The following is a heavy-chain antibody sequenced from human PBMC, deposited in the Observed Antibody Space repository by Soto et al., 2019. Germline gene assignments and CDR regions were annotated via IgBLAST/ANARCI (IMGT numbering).Heavy chain of an antibody. D-gene: IGHD1-26*01. V-gene: IGHV3-21*01. CDR1: GFTFSSYS. J-gene: IGHJ3*02. CDR3: ARDLLKYGSYPPDAFDI. Sequence: GGSLRLSCAASGFTFSSYSMNWVRQAPGKGLEWVSSISSSSSYIYYADSVKGRFTISRDNAKNSLYLQMNSLRAEDTAVYYCARDLLKYGSYPPDAFDIWGQGTMVTVSS. CDR2: ISSSSSYI.